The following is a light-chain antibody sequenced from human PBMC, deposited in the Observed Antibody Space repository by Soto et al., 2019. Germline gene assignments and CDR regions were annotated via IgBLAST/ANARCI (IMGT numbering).Light chain of an antibody. J-gene: IGKJ2*01. CDR2: GAS. Sequence: EIVMTQSPATLSVSPGGRATLSCRASQSVSSNLAWYQQKPGQAPRLLFYGASTRATGIPARFSGSGSGTDFTLTISSLQSEDFAIYYCQQSNNWPYTFGQGTKLEIK. CDR3: QQSNNWPYT. CDR1: QSVSSN. V-gene: IGKV3-15*01.